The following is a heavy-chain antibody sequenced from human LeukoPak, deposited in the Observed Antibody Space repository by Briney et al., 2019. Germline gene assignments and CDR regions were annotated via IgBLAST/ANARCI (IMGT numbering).Heavy chain of an antibody. Sequence: GGSLRLSCAASGFTFRDYSMNWVRQAPGKGLEWVSSISSSSSYIYYADSVKGRFTISRDNAKNSLYLQMNSLRAEDTAVYYCARGDCSGGSCYPIGVTAGDYWGQEPWSPSPQ. CDR1: GFTFRDYS. J-gene: IGHJ4*01. CDR2: ISSSSSYI. CDR3: ARGDCSGGSCYPIGVTAGDY. D-gene: IGHD2-15*01. V-gene: IGHV3-21*01.